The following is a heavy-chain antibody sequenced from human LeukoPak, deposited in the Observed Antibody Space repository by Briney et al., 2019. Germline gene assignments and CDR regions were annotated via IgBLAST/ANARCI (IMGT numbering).Heavy chain of an antibody. CDR2: ISAIIGT. D-gene: IGHD6-13*01. Sequence: SETLSLTCTVSGGSISSYYWTWIRQPADRGLEWIGRISAIIGTSYDPSLKSRVTISVDTSKNQFSLNLNSVTAADTAVYYCARGGFPGYSASWFYWGQGTLVTVSS. CDR3: ARGGFPGYSASWFY. J-gene: IGHJ4*02. CDR1: GGSISSYY. V-gene: IGHV4-4*07.